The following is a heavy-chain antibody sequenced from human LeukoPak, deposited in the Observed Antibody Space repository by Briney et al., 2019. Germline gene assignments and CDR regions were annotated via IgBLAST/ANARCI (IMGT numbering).Heavy chain of an antibody. V-gene: IGHV3-23*01. CDR2: ITDSGGTT. CDR1: GFTFNNYA. Sequence: PGGSLRLSCAASGFTFNNYAMSWVRQAPGKGLEWVSTITDSGGTTFYADSVKGRFTISRDNSKNTLYLQMNSLRAEDTAVYYRAKGRNCSGGSCYSDYYYGMDVWGQGTTVTVSS. CDR3: AKGRNCSGGSCYSDYYYGMDV. D-gene: IGHD2-15*01. J-gene: IGHJ6*02.